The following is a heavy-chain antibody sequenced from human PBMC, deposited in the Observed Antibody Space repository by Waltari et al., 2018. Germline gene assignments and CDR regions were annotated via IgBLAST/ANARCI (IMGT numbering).Heavy chain of an antibody. Sequence: QVQLVQSGAEVKKPGSSVKVSCKASGGTFSSYAISWVRQAPGQGLEWMGGISPIFGTANYAQKFQGRGTITTDESTSTAYMELSSLRSEDTAVYYCARGPESFEAYVGFDYWGQGTLVTVSS. D-gene: IGHD3-10*02. CDR2: ISPIFGTA. CDR1: GGTFSSYA. V-gene: IGHV1-69*05. CDR3: ARGPESFEAYVGFDY. J-gene: IGHJ4*02.